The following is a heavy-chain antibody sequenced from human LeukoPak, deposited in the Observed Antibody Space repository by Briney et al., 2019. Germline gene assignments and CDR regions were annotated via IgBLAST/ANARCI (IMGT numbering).Heavy chain of an antibody. CDR1: GFTFSSYS. V-gene: IGHV3-74*01. CDR3: ARDAAGLDY. J-gene: IGHJ4*02. Sequence: GGSLRLSCAASGFTFSSYSMNWVRQAPGKGLVWVSRIKGDGTSTIYADSVKGRFTISRDNAKNTVYLQMNSLKDEDTGAYYCARDAAGLDYWGQGTLVTVSS. CDR2: IKGDGTST. D-gene: IGHD1-14*01.